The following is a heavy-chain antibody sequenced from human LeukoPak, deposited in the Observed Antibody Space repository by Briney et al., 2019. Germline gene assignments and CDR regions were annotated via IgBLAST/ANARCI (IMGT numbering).Heavy chain of an antibody. J-gene: IGHJ6*02. V-gene: IGHV4-4*07. D-gene: IGHD6-13*01. CDR1: GGSISIYY. Sequence: SETLSLTCTVSGGSISIYYWSWIRQPAGKGLEWIGRIYTSGSTNYNTSLKSRVTMSVDTSKNQFSLKLSSVTAADTAVYYCARDLGSSWPHYYYGMDVWGQGTTVTVSS. CDR3: ARDLGSSWPHYYYGMDV. CDR2: IYTSGST.